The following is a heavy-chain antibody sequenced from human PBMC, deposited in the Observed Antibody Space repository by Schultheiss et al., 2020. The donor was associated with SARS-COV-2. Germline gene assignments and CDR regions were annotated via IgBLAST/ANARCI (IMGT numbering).Heavy chain of an antibody. CDR3: ARDKGELGEWLSPRGSDGMDV. D-gene: IGHD3-3*01. CDR2: IYYSGST. J-gene: IGHJ6*02. Sequence: SETLSLTCTVSGGSISSSSYYWGWIRQPPGKGLEWIGSIYYSGSTYYNPSLKSRVTILVDTSKNQFSLKLSSVTAPDTAVYYCARDKGELGEWLSPRGSDGMDVWGQGTTVTVSS. CDR1: GGSISSSSYY. V-gene: IGHV4-39*07.